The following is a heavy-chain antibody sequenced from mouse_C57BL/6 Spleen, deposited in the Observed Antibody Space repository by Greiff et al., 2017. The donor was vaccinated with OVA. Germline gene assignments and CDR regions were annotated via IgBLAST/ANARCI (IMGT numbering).Heavy chain of an antibody. J-gene: IGHJ2*01. CDR1: GYSITSGYY. V-gene: IGHV3-6*01. Sequence: EVKLVESGPGLVKPSQSLSLTCSVTGYSITSGYYWNWIRQFPGNKLEWMGYISYDGSNNYNPSLKNRISITRDTSKNQFFLKLNSVTTEDTATYYCASYYYSLFDYWGQGTTLTVSS. CDR3: ASYYYSLFDY. CDR2: ISYDGSN. D-gene: IGHD1-1*01.